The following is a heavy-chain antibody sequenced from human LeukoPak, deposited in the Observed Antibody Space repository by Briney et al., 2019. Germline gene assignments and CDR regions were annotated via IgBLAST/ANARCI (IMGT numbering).Heavy chain of an antibody. CDR3: ARGPWGSGDDY. CDR1: GYTFNNYG. J-gene: IGHJ4*02. V-gene: IGHV1-18*01. CDR2: ISGYNGNT. D-gene: IGHD7-27*01. Sequence: ASVKVSCKASGYTFNNYGISWVRQAPGQGLEWMGWISGYNGNTKYVQQLQGRLTMTTDTSTSPAYLELRSLRSGDTAVYFCARGPWGSGDDYWGQGTLVTVSS.